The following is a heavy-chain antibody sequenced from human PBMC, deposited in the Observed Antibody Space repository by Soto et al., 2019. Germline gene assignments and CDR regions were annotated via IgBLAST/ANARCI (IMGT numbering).Heavy chain of an antibody. CDR3: ATLTDGGGDI. D-gene: IGHD2-21*02. Sequence: GGSLRLSCAASGFTFSSYAMHWVRQAPGEGLEWVAVISYDGSNKYYADSVKGRFTISRDNSKNTLYLQMNSLRAEDTAVYYCATLTDGGGDIWGEGATVTVS. CDR1: GFTFSSYA. V-gene: IGHV3-30-3*01. J-gene: IGHJ3*02. CDR2: ISYDGSNK.